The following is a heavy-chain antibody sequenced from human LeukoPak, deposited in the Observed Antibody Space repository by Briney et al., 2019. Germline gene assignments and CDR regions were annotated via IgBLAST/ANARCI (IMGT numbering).Heavy chain of an antibody. CDR1: GYTFTSYD. CDR3: ARGQYYYDSSGYFQGFDY. J-gene: IGHJ4*02. D-gene: IGHD3-22*01. V-gene: IGHV1-8*01. CDR2: MNPNSGNT. Sequence: ASVKVSCKASGYTFTSYDINWVRQATGQGLEWMGWMNPNSGNTGYAQKFQGRVTMTRNTSISTAYMELSSLRSEDTAVYYCARGQYYYDSSGYFQGFDYWGQGTLVTVSS.